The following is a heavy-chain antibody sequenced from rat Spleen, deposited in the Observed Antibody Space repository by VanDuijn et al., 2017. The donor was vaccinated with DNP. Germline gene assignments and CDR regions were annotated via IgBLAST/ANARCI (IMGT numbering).Heavy chain of an antibody. D-gene: IGHD1-2*01. CDR2: ISTDGGNT. CDR1: GFTFSNSY. V-gene: IGHV5-25*01. CDR3: ARWSSSHWYFDF. Sequence: EVRLVESGGDLVQPGRSMKLSCAASGFTFSNSYMAWVRQAPTRGLEWVASISTDGGNTYYRDSVKGRFTISRDNAKSTLYLQMNSLRSEDMATYYCARWSSSHWYFDFWGPGTMVTVSS. J-gene: IGHJ1*01.